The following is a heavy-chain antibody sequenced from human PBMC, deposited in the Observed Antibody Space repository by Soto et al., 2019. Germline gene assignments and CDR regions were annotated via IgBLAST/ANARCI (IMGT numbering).Heavy chain of an antibody. V-gene: IGHV4-59*01. CDR1: GGSISSYY. D-gene: IGHD3-10*01. CDR3: AGVERYGSGSYYGRGWFDP. Sequence: PSETLSLTCTVSGGSISSYYWSWIRQPPGKGLEWIGYIYYSGSTNYNPSLKSRVTISVDTSKNQFSLKLSSVTAADTAVYYCAGVERYGSGSYYGRGWFDPWGQGTLVTVSS. J-gene: IGHJ5*02. CDR2: IYYSGST.